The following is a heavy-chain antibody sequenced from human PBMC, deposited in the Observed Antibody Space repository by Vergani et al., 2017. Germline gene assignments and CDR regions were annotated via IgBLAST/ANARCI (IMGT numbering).Heavy chain of an antibody. CDR1: GFTFSHYS. D-gene: IGHD3-10*01. J-gene: IGHJ4*02. V-gene: IGHV3-21*01. CDR2: ISSSSSYI. Sequence: EVQMVESGGGLVKPGGSLRLSCVASGFTFSHYSMNWVRQAPGKGLEWVSSISSSSSYIYYADSVKGRFTISRDNAKNSLYLQMNSLRAEDTAVYYCARDQENGSGSYYPVDYWGQGTLVTVSS. CDR3: ARDQENGSGSYYPVDY.